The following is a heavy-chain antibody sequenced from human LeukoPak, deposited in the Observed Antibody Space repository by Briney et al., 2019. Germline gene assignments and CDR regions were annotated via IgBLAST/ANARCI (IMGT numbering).Heavy chain of an antibody. D-gene: IGHD2-2*01. J-gene: IGHJ3*02. CDR1: GDSISSGSYY. V-gene: IGHV4-61*02. Sequence: PSETLSLTCTVSGDSISSGSYYWSWIRQPAGKGLEWIGRIYTSGSTDYNPSLKSRVTISVDTSKNQFSLKVSSVTAADTAVYYCARDGWDIVVVRAFDIWAQGTMVTVSS. CDR2: IYTSGST. CDR3: ARDGWDIVVVRAFDI.